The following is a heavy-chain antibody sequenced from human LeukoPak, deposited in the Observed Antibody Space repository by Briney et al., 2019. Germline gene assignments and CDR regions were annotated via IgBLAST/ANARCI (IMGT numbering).Heavy chain of an antibody. V-gene: IGHV3-64D*06. CDR2: IGGNGDTT. D-gene: IGHD2-2*01. CDR1: GFXFRNYP. Sequence: GGSLRLPCGASGFXFRNYPMHWVRQAPGKGLEYVSAIGGNGDTTYYEDSVKGRVTISRDNSKNTLYLQLSSLRVEDTAVYYCVKDEGYCSSVSCSPSYWGQGTLVTVSS. J-gene: IGHJ4*02. CDR3: VKDEGYCSSVSCSPSY.